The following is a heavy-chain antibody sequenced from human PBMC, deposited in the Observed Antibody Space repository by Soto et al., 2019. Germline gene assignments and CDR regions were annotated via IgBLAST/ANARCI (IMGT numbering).Heavy chain of an antibody. Sequence: SETLSLTCTVSGGSISSSSYYWGWIRQPPGKGLEWIGSIYYSGSTYYNPSLKSRVTISVDTSKNQFSLKLSSVTAADTAVYYCASPHRMRYCSGGSCYGFDYWGQGTLVTVSS. CDR1: GGSISSSSYY. D-gene: IGHD2-15*01. CDR2: IYYSGST. CDR3: ASPHRMRYCSGGSCYGFDY. J-gene: IGHJ4*02. V-gene: IGHV4-39*01.